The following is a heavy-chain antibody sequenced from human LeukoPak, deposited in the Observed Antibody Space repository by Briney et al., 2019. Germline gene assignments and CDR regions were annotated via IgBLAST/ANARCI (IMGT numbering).Heavy chain of an antibody. CDR1: GYTFTSYY. CDR2: INPSGGST. Sequence: ASVEVSCKASGYTFTSYYMHWVRQAPGQGLEWMGIINPSGGSTSYAQKFQGRVTMTRDMSTSTVYMELSSLRSEDTAVYYCARDSIHYYDSSGYRTAAYYYYYYMDVWGKGTTVTVSS. J-gene: IGHJ6*03. V-gene: IGHV1-46*01. CDR3: ARDSIHYYDSSGYRTAAYYYYYYMDV. D-gene: IGHD3-22*01.